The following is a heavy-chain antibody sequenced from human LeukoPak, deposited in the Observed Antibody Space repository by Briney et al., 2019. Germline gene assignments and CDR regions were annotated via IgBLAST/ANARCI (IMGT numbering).Heavy chain of an antibody. CDR2: IYTSGST. J-gene: IGHJ6*03. V-gene: IGHV4-61*02. D-gene: IGHD3-22*01. Sequence: SETLSLTCTVSGGSISSGSYYWRWIPQPAGKGLEWIGRIYTSGSTNYNPSLKSRVTISVDTSKNQFSLKLSSVTAAATAVYYCARAVDYYDSSGYYYVNYYYMDVWGKGTTVTVSS. CDR3: ARAVDYYDSSGYYYVNYYYMDV. CDR1: GGSISSGSYY.